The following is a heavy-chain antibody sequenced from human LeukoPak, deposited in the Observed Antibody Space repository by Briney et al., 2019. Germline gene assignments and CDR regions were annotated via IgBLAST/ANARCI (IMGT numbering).Heavy chain of an antibody. D-gene: IGHD6-19*01. J-gene: IGHJ4*02. CDR2: ISTYNGDT. Sequence: SVKVSCKTSGYRVTRSAIMWVRQAPGQGLEWRGWISTYNGDTNYAQQLQGRVTMTTDTSTSTAYMELRSLTSDDTAVYYCAREPSNTSGRNPYFDYWGQGTLVTVSS. CDR3: AREPSNTSGRNPYFDY. CDR1: GYRVTRSA. V-gene: IGHV1-18*01.